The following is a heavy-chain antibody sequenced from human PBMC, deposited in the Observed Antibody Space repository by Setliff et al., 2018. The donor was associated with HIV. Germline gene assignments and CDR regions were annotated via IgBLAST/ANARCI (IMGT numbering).Heavy chain of an antibody. CDR3: VRGALLAVFDFDH. CDR2: INVGKGDT. CDR1: GYTFTTYS. D-gene: IGHD3-10*01. Sequence: ASVKVSCKASGYTFTTYSLHWVRQAPGQSLEWMGWINVGKGDTKSSQKFQGRFTITTDTSANTAYMELSSLTSDDTALYLCVRGALLAVFDFDHWGQGTQVTVSS. J-gene: IGHJ4*02. V-gene: IGHV1-3*01.